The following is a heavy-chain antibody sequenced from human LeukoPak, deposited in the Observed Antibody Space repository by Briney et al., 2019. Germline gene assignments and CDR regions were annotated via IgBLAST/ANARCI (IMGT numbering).Heavy chain of an antibody. CDR3: ASRSIAAAGWYYFDY. CDR1: VGSISSGSYY. CDR2: IYTSGST. V-gene: IGHV4-61*02. J-gene: IGHJ4*02. D-gene: IGHD6-13*01. Sequence: SETLSLTCTVSVGSISSGSYYWSWIRQPAGKGLEWIGRIYTSGSTNYNPSLKSRVTISVDTSKNQFSLKLSSVTAADTAVYYCASRSIAAAGWYYFDYWGQGTLVTVSS.